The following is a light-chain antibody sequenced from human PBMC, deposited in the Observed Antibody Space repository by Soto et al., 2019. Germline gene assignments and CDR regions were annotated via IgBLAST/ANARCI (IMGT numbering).Light chain of an antibody. J-gene: IGKJ4*01. CDR2: KAS. Sequence: DIQMTQSPSTLYASVGDRVTITCRASQSIGASLAWFQQKPGKAPSLLIYKASSLESGVPSRFSGSGSGTEFTLTISTLQPDDFATYYCQQYNRSPLTFGGGTKVEIK. V-gene: IGKV1-5*03. CDR1: QSIGAS. CDR3: QQYNRSPLT.